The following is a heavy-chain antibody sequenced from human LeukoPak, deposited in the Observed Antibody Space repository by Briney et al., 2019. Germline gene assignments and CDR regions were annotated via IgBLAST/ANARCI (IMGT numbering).Heavy chain of an antibody. CDR1: GFTFSSYW. D-gene: IGHD3-3*01. V-gene: IGHV3-7*01. J-gene: IGHJ4*02. Sequence: GGSLRLSCAASGFTFSSYWMSWVRQAPGKGLEWVANIKQDGSEKYYVDSVNGRFTISRDNVKNSLYLQMNSLRAEDTAVYYCAREYYDFWSGYSPPFDYWGQGTLVTVSS. CDR2: IKQDGSEK. CDR3: AREYYDFWSGYSPPFDY.